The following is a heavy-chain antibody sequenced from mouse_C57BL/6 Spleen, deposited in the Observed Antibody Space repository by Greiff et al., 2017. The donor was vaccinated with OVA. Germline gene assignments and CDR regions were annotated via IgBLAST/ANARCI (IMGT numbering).Heavy chain of an antibody. J-gene: IGHJ2*01. CDR1: GFTFSDYY. D-gene: IGHD1-1*01. Sequence: EVHLVESGGGLVQPGGSLKLSCAASGFTFSDYYMYWVRQTPEKRLEWVAYLSNGGGSTYYPATVKGRFTISRDNAKNTLYLQISGLKSVDTAMYYCARQDFYGPLVYWGHGTTLPVSS. CDR3: ARQDFYGPLVY. V-gene: IGHV5-12*01. CDR2: LSNGGGST.